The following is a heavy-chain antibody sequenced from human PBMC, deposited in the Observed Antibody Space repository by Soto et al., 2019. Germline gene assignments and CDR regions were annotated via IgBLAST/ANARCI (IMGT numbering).Heavy chain of an antibody. Sequence: QVQLQESGPGLVKPSGTLSLTCAVSGVSISSHDWWTWVRQPPGKGLEWIGESHQSGNTNYNSSLKSRVTISLDKSKNRFSLQLSSVTVADTAVYYCATRDTGRVYWGQGTLVTVSS. CDR1: GVSISSHDW. CDR3: ATRDTGRVY. CDR2: SHQSGNT. V-gene: IGHV4-4*02. J-gene: IGHJ4*02. D-gene: IGHD5-18*01.